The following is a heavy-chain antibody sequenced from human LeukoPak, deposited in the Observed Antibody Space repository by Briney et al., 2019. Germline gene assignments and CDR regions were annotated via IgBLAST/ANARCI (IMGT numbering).Heavy chain of an antibody. CDR2: IYYSGST. CDR1: GGSISSGDYY. J-gene: IGHJ6*03. V-gene: IGHV4-30-4*08. CDR3: ARGDCSSTSCWGPLGYYYYMDV. D-gene: IGHD2-2*01. Sequence: SQTLSLTCTVSGGSISSGDYYWSWIRQPPGKGLEWIGYIYYSGSTYYNPSLKSRVTISVDTSKNQFSLKLSSVTAADTAVYYCARGDCSSTSCWGPLGYYYYMDVWGKGTTVTVSS.